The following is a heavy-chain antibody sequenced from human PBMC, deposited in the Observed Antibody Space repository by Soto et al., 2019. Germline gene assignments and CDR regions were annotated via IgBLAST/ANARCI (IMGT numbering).Heavy chain of an antibody. D-gene: IGHD3-22*01. Sequence: PGGSLRLSCAASGFTFDDYAMHWVRQAPGKGLEWVSGISWNSGSIGYADSVKGRFTISRDNAKNSLYLQMNSLRAEDTALYYCAKVLSYYYDSSGYYDYWGQGTLVTVSS. CDR3: AKVLSYYYDSSGYYDY. V-gene: IGHV3-9*01. CDR1: GFTFDDYA. J-gene: IGHJ4*02. CDR2: ISWNSGSI.